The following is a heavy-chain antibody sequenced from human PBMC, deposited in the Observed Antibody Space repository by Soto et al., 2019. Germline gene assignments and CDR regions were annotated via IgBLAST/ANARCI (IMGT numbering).Heavy chain of an antibody. Sequence: PSETLSLTCTVSGCSITSYYWSWIRQPPGKGLDYIGYIYSSGSTNYNPSLKSRVTISVDTSKNQFSLKLTSVTAADTAVYYCARAPRSGPFDYWGQGTLVTVSS. V-gene: IGHV4-59*08. CDR3: ARAPRSGPFDY. J-gene: IGHJ4*02. CDR2: IYSSGST. CDR1: GCSITSYY. D-gene: IGHD3-10*01.